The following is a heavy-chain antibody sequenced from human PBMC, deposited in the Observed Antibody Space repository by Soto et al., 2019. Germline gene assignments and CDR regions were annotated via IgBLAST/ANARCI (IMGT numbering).Heavy chain of an antibody. CDR3: ARAMTDSSSGPDDY. V-gene: IGHV3-30-3*01. J-gene: IGHJ4*02. D-gene: IGHD6-6*01. CDR2: ISYDGSNK. Sequence: QVQLVESGGGVGQPGRSLRLSCAASGFTFSSYAMHWVRQAPGKGLEWVAVISYDGSNKYYADSVKGRFTISRDNSKNTLYLQMHSLRAEDTAVYHCARAMTDSSSGPDDYWGQGTLVTVSS. CDR1: GFTFSSYA.